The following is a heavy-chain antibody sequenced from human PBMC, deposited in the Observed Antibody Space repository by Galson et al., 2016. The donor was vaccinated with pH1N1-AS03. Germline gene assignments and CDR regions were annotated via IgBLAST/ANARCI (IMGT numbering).Heavy chain of an antibody. Sequence: SLRLSCAASGFTFSSYSKTWVRQAPGKGLEWVSAISPTGPHYAVSVKGRFTISRDNSKNTVYLQMNSLRVEDTAFYFCAREINYGRGWYSVDYWGQGTLVTVSS. CDR3: AREINYGRGWYSVDY. J-gene: IGHJ4*02. D-gene: IGHD6-19*01. CDR2: ISPTGP. V-gene: IGHV3-23*01. CDR1: GFTFSSYS.